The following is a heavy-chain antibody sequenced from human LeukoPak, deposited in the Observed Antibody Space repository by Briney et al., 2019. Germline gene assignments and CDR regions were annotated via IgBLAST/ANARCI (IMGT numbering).Heavy chain of an antibody. V-gene: IGHV1-2*02. CDR1: GYTFTDYY. Sequence: ASVKVSCKTSGYTFTDYYMYWVRQAPGQGLEWMGWINPNSGDTNYARRCEARVTMHRETSISTAHMELSRLRSDDTAVYYCATSTTIFGVVSGDYWGQGTLVTVS. J-gene: IGHJ4*02. CDR3: ATSTTIFGVVSGDY. D-gene: IGHD3-3*01. CDR2: INPNSGDT.